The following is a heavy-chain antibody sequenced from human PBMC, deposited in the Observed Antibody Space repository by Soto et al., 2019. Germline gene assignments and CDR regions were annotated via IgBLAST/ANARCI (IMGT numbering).Heavy chain of an antibody. CDR3: ARSGGWKGRDLGYYYYMDV. V-gene: IGHV1-8*01. J-gene: IGHJ6*03. Sequence: ASVKVSCRASGYTFTSYDINWVRQATGQGLEWMGWMNPNSGNTGYAQKFQGRVTMTRNTSISTAYMELSSLRSEDTAVYYCARSGGWKGRDLGYYYYMDVWGKGTTVTVSS. CDR2: MNPNSGNT. D-gene: IGHD6-19*01. CDR1: GYTFTSYD.